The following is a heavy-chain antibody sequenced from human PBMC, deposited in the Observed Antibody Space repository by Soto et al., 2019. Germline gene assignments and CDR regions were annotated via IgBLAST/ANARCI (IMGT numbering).Heavy chain of an antibody. J-gene: IGHJ6*02. D-gene: IGHD2-2*01. CDR1: GGTFSSYA. CDR3: ARSQGSSTSLEIYYYYYYGMDV. V-gene: IGHV1-69*18. CDR2: IIPISGTA. Sequence: QVQLVQSGAEVKKPGSSVKVSCKASGGTFSSYAISWVRQAPGQGLEWMGRIIPISGTANYAQKVQGRVTITADESTSTAYMELSSLRSEDTAMYYCARSQGSSTSLEIYYYYYYGMDVWGQGTTVTVSS.